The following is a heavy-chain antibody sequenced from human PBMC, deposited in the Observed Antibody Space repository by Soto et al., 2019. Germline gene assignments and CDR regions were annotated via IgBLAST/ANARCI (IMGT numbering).Heavy chain of an antibody. CDR3: ASVRKGGYCGDDCPTVHWCYP. J-gene: IGHJ5*02. CDR1: RGYISRSNW. CDR2: IYHSGST. V-gene: IGHV4-4*03. Sequence: PQTVSLTYAVARGYISRSNWCGWDRELPGTGLEWIGEIYHSGSTNYNPSLKSRVTISVDKSKNQFSLKLSSVTAADTAVYYCASVRKGGYCGDDCPTVHWCYPWCLGTLFTVSS. D-gene: IGHD2-21*02.